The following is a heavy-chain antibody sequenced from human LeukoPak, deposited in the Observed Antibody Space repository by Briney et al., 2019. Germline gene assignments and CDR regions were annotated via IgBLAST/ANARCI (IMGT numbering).Heavy chain of an antibody. D-gene: IGHD4-17*01. J-gene: IGHJ1*01. CDR3: ATATSLDYGDYFFHH. CDR1: GFTFSSYE. CDR2: ISRSGNAI. V-gene: IGHV3-48*03. Sequence: GGSLRLSCAASGFTFSSYEMNWVRQAPGKWLEWLSYISRSGNAIYYADSMKGRFTISRDNAKNSLYLQMNSLRVEDTAVYYCATATSLDYGDYFFHHWGQGTLVTVSS.